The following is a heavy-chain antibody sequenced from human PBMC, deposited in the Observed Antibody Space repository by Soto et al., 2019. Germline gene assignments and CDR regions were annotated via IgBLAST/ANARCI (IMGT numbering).Heavy chain of an antibody. D-gene: IGHD4-17*01. J-gene: IGHJ4*02. CDR1: GFTFSSYS. V-gene: IGHV3-21*01. Sequence: EVQLVESGGGLVKPGGSLRLSCAASGFTFSSYSMNWVRQAPGKGLEWVSSISSSSSYIYYADSVKGRFTISRDNAKNSLYLQRNSLRAEDTAVYYCAREGGVYGDYNYWGQGTLVTVSS. CDR2: ISSSSSYI. CDR3: AREGGVYGDYNY.